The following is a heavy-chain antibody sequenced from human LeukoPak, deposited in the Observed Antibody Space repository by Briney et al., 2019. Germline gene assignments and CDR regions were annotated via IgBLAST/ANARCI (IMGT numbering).Heavy chain of an antibody. Sequence: PSETLSLTCTASGGSISSYYWSWIRQPPGKGLEWIGYIYYTGGTNYNPSLQSRVTISVDTSKNHFSLRLSSVTAADTAVYYCARHPSKSSAFGYWGQGALVTVSS. D-gene: IGHD2-2*01. V-gene: IGHV4-59*08. CDR3: ARHPSKSSAFGY. CDR2: IYYTGGT. J-gene: IGHJ4*02. CDR1: GGSISSYY.